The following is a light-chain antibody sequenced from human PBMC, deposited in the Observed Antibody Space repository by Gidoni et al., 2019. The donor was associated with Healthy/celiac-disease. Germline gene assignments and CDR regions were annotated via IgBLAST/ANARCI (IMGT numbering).Light chain of an antibody. Sequence: ETVLTQSPGTLSLSPGERATLTCRASQSVSSSYLAWYQQKPGQAPRLLIYGATSRATGIPDRFSGSGSGTDFTLTISRLEPEDFAVYYCQQYGSSPVTFGQGTKLEIK. CDR2: GAT. CDR3: QQYGSSPVT. V-gene: IGKV3-20*01. J-gene: IGKJ2*01. CDR1: QSVSSSY.